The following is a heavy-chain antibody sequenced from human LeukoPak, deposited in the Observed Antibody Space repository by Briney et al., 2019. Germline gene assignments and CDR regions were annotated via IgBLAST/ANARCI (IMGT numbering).Heavy chain of an antibody. J-gene: IGHJ4*02. CDR1: EFTFSAYP. Sequence: PGGSLRLSCAASEFTFSAYPMHWLRQRPGKGLESLAVISHDASETYYANSVKGRFTISRDNAKTSLFLQMNSLRAEDTAIYYCTTSDCEYWGQGALVTVSS. CDR3: TTSDCEY. CDR2: ISHDASET. V-gene: IGHV3-30*04.